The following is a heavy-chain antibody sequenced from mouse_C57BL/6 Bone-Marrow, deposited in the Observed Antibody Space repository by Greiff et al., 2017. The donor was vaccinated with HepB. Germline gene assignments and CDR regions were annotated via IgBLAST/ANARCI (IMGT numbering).Heavy chain of an antibody. D-gene: IGHD1-1*01. Sequence: QVQLQQSGAELARPGASVKLSCKASGYTFTSYGISWVKQRTGQGLEWIGEIYPRSGNTYYNEKFKGKATLTADKSSSTAYMELRSLTSEDSAVYFCARWITTVVATNAYWGQGTLFPVSA. CDR1: GYTFTSYG. J-gene: IGHJ3*01. CDR2: IYPRSGNT. V-gene: IGHV1-81*01. CDR3: ARWITTVVATNAY.